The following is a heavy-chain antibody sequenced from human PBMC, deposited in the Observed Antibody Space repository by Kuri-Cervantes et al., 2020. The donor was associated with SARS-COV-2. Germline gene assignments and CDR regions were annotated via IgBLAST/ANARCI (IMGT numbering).Heavy chain of an antibody. CDR1: GYTFTSYG. CDR2: ISAYNGNT. J-gene: IGHJ4*02. CDR3: ARDRNPYSYGPLFDY. D-gene: IGHD5-18*01. Sequence: GGSLRLSCKASGYTFTSYGISWVRQAPGQGLEWTGWISAYNGNTNYAQKLQGRVTMTTDTSTSTAYMELRSLRSDDTAVYYCARDRNPYSYGPLFDYWGQGTLVTVSS. V-gene: IGHV1-18*04.